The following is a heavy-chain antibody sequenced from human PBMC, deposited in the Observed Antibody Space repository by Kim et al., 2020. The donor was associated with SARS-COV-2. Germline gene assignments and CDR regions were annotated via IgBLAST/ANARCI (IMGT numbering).Heavy chain of an antibody. J-gene: IGHJ6*02. CDR3: ARDPQWLALNYYYYGMDV. D-gene: IGHD6-19*01. V-gene: IGHV3-48*03. CDR1: GFTFSSYE. Sequence: GGSLRLSCAASGFTFSSYEMNWVRQAPGKGLEWVSYISSSGSTIYYADSVKGRFTISRDNAKNSLYLQMNSLRAEDTAVYYCARDPQWLALNYYYYGMDVWGQGTTVTVSS. CDR2: ISSSGSTI.